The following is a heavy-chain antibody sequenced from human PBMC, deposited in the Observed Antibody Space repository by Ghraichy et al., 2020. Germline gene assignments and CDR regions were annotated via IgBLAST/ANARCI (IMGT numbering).Heavy chain of an antibody. CDR3: ARGGLVGAIDL. J-gene: IGHJ3*01. CDR1: GITFSSHY. Sequence: GGSLRLSCVAPGITFSSHYMNWVRQAPGKGLEWVSSISSGSRSIYYTDSVKGRFTISRDNAKNSLYLQMNSLRVEDTAVYYCARGGLVGAIDLWGQGTMVTVSS. V-gene: IGHV3-21*06. D-gene: IGHD1-26*01. CDR2: ISSGSRSI.